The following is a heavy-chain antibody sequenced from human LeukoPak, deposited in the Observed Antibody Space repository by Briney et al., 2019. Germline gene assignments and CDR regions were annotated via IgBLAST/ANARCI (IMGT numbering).Heavy chain of an antibody. Sequence: GGSLRLSCAASGFTVSSNYMSWVRQAPGKGLEWVSVIYSGGSTYYADSVKGRFTISRDNSKNTLYLQMNSLRAEDTAVYYCARTIAAAGTGDWFDPWGQGTLVTVSS. CDR2: IYSGGST. J-gene: IGHJ5*02. V-gene: IGHV3-53*01. D-gene: IGHD6-13*01. CDR3: ARTIAAAGTGDWFDP. CDR1: GFTVSSNY.